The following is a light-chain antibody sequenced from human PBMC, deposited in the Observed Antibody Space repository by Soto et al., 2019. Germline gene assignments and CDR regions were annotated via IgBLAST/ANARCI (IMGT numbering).Light chain of an antibody. CDR3: QQYGSSPRT. Sequence: EIVLMQSPGALSLSPGEGATLSCRASQSITNNYLAWYQQKPGQAPRLLIYGASSRATGIPDRFSGSGSGTDFALTISRLEPEDFAVYYCQQYGSSPRTFGQGTKVDIK. V-gene: IGKV3-20*01. J-gene: IGKJ1*01. CDR2: GAS. CDR1: QSITNNY.